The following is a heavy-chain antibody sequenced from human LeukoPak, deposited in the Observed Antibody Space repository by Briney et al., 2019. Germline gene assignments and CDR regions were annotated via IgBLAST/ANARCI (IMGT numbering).Heavy chain of an antibody. V-gene: IGHV3-23*01. CDR3: ANQYSYGLFDS. J-gene: IGHJ4*02. Sequence: GGSLRLSCAGSGFTFRDYAMTWVRQAPGKGLEWVSGISGSGLSTYYTDSVKGRFTISRDNSKNTLYMQMNSLRAKDTALYYCANQYSYGLFDSWGQGTLVIVSS. D-gene: IGHD5-18*01. CDR1: GFTFRDYA. CDR2: ISGSGLST.